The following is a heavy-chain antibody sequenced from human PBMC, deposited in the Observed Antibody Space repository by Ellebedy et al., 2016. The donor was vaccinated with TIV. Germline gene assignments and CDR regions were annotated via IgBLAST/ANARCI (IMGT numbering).Heavy chain of an antibody. Sequence: GGSLRLSCAASGFIVSSYYMIWVRQAPGKGLEWVSVIYDGGRTSYADSVTGRFTISRDSSKNTLYLQMNSLKTEDTAVYYCARHPSVAGPGDVWGHGTTVTVTS. CDR2: IYDGGRT. J-gene: IGHJ6*02. CDR1: GFIVSSYY. V-gene: IGHV3-53*01. CDR3: ARHPSVAGPGDV. D-gene: IGHD6-19*01.